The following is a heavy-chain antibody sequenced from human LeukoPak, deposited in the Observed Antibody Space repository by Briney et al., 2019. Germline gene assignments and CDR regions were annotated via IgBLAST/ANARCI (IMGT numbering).Heavy chain of an antibody. Sequence: SETLSLTCTVSGGSISSYYWSWIRQPAGKGLEWIGRIYTSGSTNYNPSLTSRVTMSVDTSKNQFSLKLSSVTAADTAVYYCARSSTTSAYYYYYYYMDVWGKGTTVTVSS. CDR3: ARSSTTSAYYYYYYYMDV. CDR2: IYTSGST. D-gene: IGHD1-1*01. J-gene: IGHJ6*03. V-gene: IGHV4-4*07. CDR1: GGSISSYY.